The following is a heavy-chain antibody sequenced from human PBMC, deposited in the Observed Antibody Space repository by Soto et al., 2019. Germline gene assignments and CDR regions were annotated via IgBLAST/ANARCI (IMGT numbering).Heavy chain of an antibody. CDR1: GFTFSNYA. CDR2: ISSNGGST. D-gene: IGHD6-6*01. V-gene: IGHV3-64D*06. Sequence: PGGSLRLSCAASGFTFSNYAMTWVRQAPGKGLEYVSAISSNGGSTYYADSVKGRFTISRDNSKNTLYLQMSSLSAEDTAVYYCVKDQGAPGNQSGDSSSSRVYYYGMDVCVQGTTVTVSS. CDR3: VKDQGAPGNQSGDSSSSRVYYYGMDV. J-gene: IGHJ6*02.